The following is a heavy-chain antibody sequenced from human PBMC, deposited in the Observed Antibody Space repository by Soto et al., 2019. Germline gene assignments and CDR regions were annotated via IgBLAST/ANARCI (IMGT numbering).Heavy chain of an antibody. CDR2: IYYSGST. CDR1: GGSFSSGGYY. V-gene: IGHV4-31*03. D-gene: IGHD2-8*02. CDR3: ARATSFSGHHGY. Sequence: QLQLQESGPGLVKPSQTLSLACTVSGGSFSSGGYYWSWIRQLPGKGLEWIGYIYYSGSTYYNPSLKSRITISLDTSKNQFALKLSSVTAADTAVYYCARATSFSGHHGYWGQGTLVTVSS. J-gene: IGHJ4*02.